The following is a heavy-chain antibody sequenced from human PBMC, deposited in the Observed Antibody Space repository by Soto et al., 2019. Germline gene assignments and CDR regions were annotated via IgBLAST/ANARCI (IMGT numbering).Heavy chain of an antibody. J-gene: IGHJ4*02. D-gene: IGHD2-2*01. CDR3: AKSLGYCSSITCRYFDY. CDR2: VSGSGGST. CDR1: GFTFSSYA. V-gene: IGHV3-23*01. Sequence: GGSLRLSCAASGFTFSSYAMSWVRQAPGKGLEWVSAVSGSGGSTYYADSVKGRFTISRDNSKNTLYLQMNSLRAEDTAVYYCAKSLGYCSSITCRYFDYWGQGTLVTSPQ.